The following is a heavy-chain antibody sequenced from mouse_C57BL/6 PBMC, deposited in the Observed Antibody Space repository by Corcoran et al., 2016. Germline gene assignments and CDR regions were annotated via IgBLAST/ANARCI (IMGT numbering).Heavy chain of an antibody. CDR2: IYPGSGNT. CDR3: ARSGVLLRSRFDY. D-gene: IGHD1-1*01. J-gene: IGHJ2*01. Sequence: QVQLKQSGAELVRPGASMKLSCKASGYTFTDYYINWVKQRPGQGLEWIARIYPGSGNTYYNEKFKGKATLTAEKSSSTAYMQLSSLTSEDSAVYFCARSGVLLRSRFDYWGQGTTLTVSS. V-gene: IGHV1-76*01. CDR1: GYTFTDYY.